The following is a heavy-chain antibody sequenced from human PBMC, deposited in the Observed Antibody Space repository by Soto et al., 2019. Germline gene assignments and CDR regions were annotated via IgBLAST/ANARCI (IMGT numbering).Heavy chain of an antibody. V-gene: IGHV5-10-1*01. CDR2: IDPSDSYT. J-gene: IGHJ4*02. D-gene: IGHD3-22*01. CDR3: ARYPAYYDSSGYYYYFDY. Sequence: GESLKISCKGSGYSFTSYWISWVRQMPGKGLEWMGRIDPSDSYTNYSPSFQGHVTISADKSISTAYLQWSSLKASDTAMYYCARYPAYYDSSGYYYYFDYWGQGTLVTVS. CDR1: GYSFTSYW.